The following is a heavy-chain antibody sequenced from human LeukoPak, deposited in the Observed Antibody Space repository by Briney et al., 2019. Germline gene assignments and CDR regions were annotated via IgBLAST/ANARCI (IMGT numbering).Heavy chain of an antibody. J-gene: IGHJ4*02. Sequence: GASVKVSCKASGYTFTSYGISWVRQAPGQGLEWMGWISAYNGNTNYAQKLQGRVTMTTDTSTSTAYMELSSLRSEDTAVYYCARSYCSGGSCYAVGGYFDYWGQGTLVTVSS. D-gene: IGHD2-15*01. V-gene: IGHV1-18*01. CDR3: ARSYCSGGSCYAVGGYFDY. CDR2: ISAYNGNT. CDR1: GYTFTSYG.